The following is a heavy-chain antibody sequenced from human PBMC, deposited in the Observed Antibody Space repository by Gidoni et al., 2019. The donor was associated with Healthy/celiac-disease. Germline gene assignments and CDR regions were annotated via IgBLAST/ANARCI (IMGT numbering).Heavy chain of an antibody. V-gene: IGHV4-34*01. D-gene: IGHD6-13*01. Sequence: QVQLQQWGAGLLKPSETLSLTCAVYGGSFSGNYWSWSRQPPGKGLEWIGEINHSGSTNYNPSLKSRVTISVDTSKNQFSLKLSSVTAADTAVYYCARKPSYSSSWYDYWGQGTLVTVSS. CDR1: GGSFSGNY. CDR2: INHSGST. CDR3: ARKPSYSSSWYDY. J-gene: IGHJ4*02.